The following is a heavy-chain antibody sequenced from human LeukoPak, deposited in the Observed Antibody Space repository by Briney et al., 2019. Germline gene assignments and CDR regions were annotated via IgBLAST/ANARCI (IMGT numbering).Heavy chain of an antibody. CDR1: GGXITSSSYY. J-gene: IGHJ4*02. CDR3: ARHPEYFDS. Sequence: SETLSLTCTVSGGXITSSSYYWGWIRQPPGEGLEWIGSIYHIGSTYYNPSLKSRVTISVDTSKNQFSLRLSSVTAADTAVYYCARHPEYFDSWGQGTLVTVSS. D-gene: IGHD1-14*01. CDR2: IYHIGST. V-gene: IGHV4-39*01.